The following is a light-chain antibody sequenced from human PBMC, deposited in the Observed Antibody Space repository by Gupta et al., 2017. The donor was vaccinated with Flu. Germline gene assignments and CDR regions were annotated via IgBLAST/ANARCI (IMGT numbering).Light chain of an antibody. J-gene: IGLJ3*02. V-gene: IGLV3-21*02. Sequence: SYVLTQPPSVSVAPGQTARISCGGNNIGDYIVHWYQQRPGQAPVLVVSGDSDRPSGIPERFSGSNSGNTATLSISRVEAGDEADYYCQVLDHNNNHWVFGGGTKLTVL. CDR2: GDS. CDR3: QVLDHNNNHWV. CDR1: NIGDYI.